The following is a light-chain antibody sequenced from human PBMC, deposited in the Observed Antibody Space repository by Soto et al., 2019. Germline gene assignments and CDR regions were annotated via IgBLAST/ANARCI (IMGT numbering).Light chain of an antibody. Sequence: IQLTQSPSSLSASVGDRVTITCRASQGISSYLGWYQQKPGKAPELLIYAASTLHSGVPSRFTGSGSGTDFTLTISSLQPEDFATYYCQQSYSTPPTFGGGTKVDIK. J-gene: IGKJ4*01. CDR1: QGISSY. CDR2: AAS. CDR3: QQSYSTPPT. V-gene: IGKV1-39*01.